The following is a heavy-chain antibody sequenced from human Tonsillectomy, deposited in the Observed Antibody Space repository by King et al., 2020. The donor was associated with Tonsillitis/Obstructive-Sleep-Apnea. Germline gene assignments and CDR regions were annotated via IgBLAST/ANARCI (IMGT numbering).Heavy chain of an antibody. D-gene: IGHD5-24*01. V-gene: IGHV3-23*04. CDR2: ISHSGSKT. CDR1: GFTFGSYA. CDR3: AKEGAETLGTATLGADS. Sequence: VQLVESGGDLVQPGGSLRLSCAASGFTFGSYAMSWVRQAPGKGLAWVSDISHSGSKTYDADSVKGRFTISRDNSWNTLYLQKNRLRAEDTAEYYCAKEGAETLGTATLGADSWGQGTLVTVSS. J-gene: IGHJ4*02.